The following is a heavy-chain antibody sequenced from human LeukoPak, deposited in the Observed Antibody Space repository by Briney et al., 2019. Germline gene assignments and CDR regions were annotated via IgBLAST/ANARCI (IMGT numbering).Heavy chain of an antibody. J-gene: IGHJ3*02. V-gene: IGHV3-66*01. CDR1: GFTISSNY. Sequence: GGSLRLSCAASGFTISSNYMSWVRQAPGKGLEWVSVIYSGGSTYYADSVKGRFTISRDNSKNTLYLQMNSLRAEDTAVYYCARVVGATRAYTFDIWGQGTMVTVSS. D-gene: IGHD1-26*01. CDR2: IYSGGST. CDR3: ARVVGATRAYTFDI.